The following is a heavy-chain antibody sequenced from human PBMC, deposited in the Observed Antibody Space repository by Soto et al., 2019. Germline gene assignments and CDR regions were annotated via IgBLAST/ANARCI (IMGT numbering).Heavy chain of an antibody. J-gene: IGHJ4*01. CDR1: GGSISNYY. D-gene: IGHD3-22*01. CDR2: VSYSGNI. Sequence: PSETLSLTCTVSGGSISNYYWNWIRQSPGKGLGWIGYVSYSGNINYSPSLKSRVTISVDTSKNQFSLNLTSVTAADTAVYYCARGSSGYFPTLFWFWGQGTLVTVSS. CDR3: ARGSSGYFPTLFWF. V-gene: IGHV4-59*01.